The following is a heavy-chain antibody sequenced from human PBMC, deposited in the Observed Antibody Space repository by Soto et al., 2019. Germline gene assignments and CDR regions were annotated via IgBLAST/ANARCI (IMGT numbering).Heavy chain of an antibody. V-gene: IGHV1-69*12. Sequence: QVQLVQSGDEVKKPGSSVKVSCKASGDTFTNHVFNWVRQAPGQGLEWMGGIISLFSTPNYSRRFQGRVKITADESTTTNYMELSSLRSDDTAVYYCARDLGSGYDRGDYWGQGTLVTVSS. CDR2: IISLFSTP. J-gene: IGHJ4*02. D-gene: IGHD5-12*01. CDR1: GDTFTNHV. CDR3: ARDLGSGYDRGDY.